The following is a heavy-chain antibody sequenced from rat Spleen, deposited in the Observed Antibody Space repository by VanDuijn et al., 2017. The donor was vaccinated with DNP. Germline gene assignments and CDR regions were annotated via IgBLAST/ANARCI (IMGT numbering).Heavy chain of an antibody. Sequence: EVQLQESGPGLVKPSQSLSLTCSVTGHSITNSYRWNWIRKFPGNKLEWMGYVNSEGNTRYNPSLKSRISITRDISKNQFFLQVDSVTAEDTATYYCASTQYSGDVNWFAYWGPGTLVSVSS. CDR3: ASTQYSGDVNWFAY. J-gene: IGHJ3*01. V-gene: IGHV3-3*01. CDR2: VNSEGNT. CDR1: GHSITNSYR. D-gene: IGHD1-1*01.